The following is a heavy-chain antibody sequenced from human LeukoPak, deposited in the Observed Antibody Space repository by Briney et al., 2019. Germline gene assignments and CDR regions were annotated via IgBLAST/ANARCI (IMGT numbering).Heavy chain of an antibody. Sequence: DSEKGRFTISRDNAKNSLYLQMNSLRADGTAVYYCARAAQIDYWGQGTLVTVSS. CDR3: ARAAQIDY. V-gene: IGHV3-7*01. J-gene: IGHJ4*02.